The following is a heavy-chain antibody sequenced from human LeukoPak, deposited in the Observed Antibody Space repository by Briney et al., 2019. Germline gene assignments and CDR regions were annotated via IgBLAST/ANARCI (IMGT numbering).Heavy chain of an antibody. V-gene: IGHV3-74*01. D-gene: IGHD2-2*01. CDR1: GFTFSSYW. Sequence: GGSLRLSCAASGFTFSSYWMHWVRHAPGKGLVWVSRINSDGSSTSYADSVKGRFTISRDNAKNTLYLQMNSLRAEDTAVYYCARGGYCSSTSCYPGYNWFDPWGQGTLVTVSS. CDR2: INSDGSST. J-gene: IGHJ5*02. CDR3: ARGGYCSSTSCYPGYNWFDP.